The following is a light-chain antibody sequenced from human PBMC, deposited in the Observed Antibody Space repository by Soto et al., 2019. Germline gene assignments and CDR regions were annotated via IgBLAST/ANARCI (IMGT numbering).Light chain of an antibody. J-gene: IGKJ5*01. CDR2: DAS. Sequence: DIQMTQFPSTLSASVGDRVTITCRASQNINTRLAWYQQKPGKAPRLLIFDASSLESGVPSRFSGSGSGTEFTLTISILQPDDFATYYCQQFNSYPITFGQGTRLEIK. CDR1: QNINTR. V-gene: IGKV1-5*01. CDR3: QQFNSYPIT.